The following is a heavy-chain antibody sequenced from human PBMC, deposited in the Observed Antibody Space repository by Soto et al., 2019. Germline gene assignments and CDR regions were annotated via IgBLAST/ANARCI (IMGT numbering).Heavy chain of an antibody. J-gene: IGHJ4*02. D-gene: IGHD2-15*01. CDR3: ARGYCSGGSCYGGAY. Sequence: QVQLQESGPGLVKPSQTLSLTCTVSGGSISSGSYYWSWIRQHPGKGLEWIGYIYYSGSTYYNPSLKSRVTIAVDTSKNQFSLKLSSVTAADTAVYYCARGYCSGGSCYGGAYWGQGTLVTVSS. CDR1: GGSISSGSYY. V-gene: IGHV4-31*03. CDR2: IYYSGST.